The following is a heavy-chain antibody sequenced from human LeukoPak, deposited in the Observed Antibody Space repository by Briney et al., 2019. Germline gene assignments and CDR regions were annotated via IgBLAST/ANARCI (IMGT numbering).Heavy chain of an antibody. V-gene: IGHV1-46*01. Sequence: ASVKVSCKASGYTFTSYYMHWVRQAPGQGLEWMGIINPSGGSTSYAQKFQGRVTMTRDMSTSTVYMELSSLRSEDTAVYYCARARDSSTSRRGGYMDVWGKGTTVTVSS. D-gene: IGHD2-2*01. CDR2: INPSGGST. CDR3: ARARDSSTSRRGGYMDV. CDR1: GYTFTSYY. J-gene: IGHJ6*03.